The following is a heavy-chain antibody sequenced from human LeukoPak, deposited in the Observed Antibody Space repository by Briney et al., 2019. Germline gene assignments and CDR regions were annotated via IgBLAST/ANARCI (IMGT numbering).Heavy chain of an antibody. J-gene: IGHJ4*02. CDR3: ARGHRTDFDH. V-gene: IGHV5-51*01. Sequence: GESLKISCSATGYKFTNYWIVWVRQMAGKGLEWMGSIFPDDSDTRYSPSFQGQVTLSADKSISTVYLQWRSLKASDTAIYYCARGHRTDFDHWGQGALVTVSS. CDR1: GYKFTNYW. CDR2: IFPDDSDT.